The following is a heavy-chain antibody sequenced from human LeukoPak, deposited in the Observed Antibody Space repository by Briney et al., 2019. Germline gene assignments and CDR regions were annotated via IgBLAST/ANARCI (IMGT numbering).Heavy chain of an antibody. CDR1: GLTLSNYG. D-gene: IGHD3-10*01. V-gene: IGHV3-23*01. Sequence: GGSLRLSCAVSGLTLSNYGMSWVRQAPGKGLEWVAGLSGSGGGTNYADSVQGRFTISRDNPKNTLYLQMNSLRAEDTAVYFCAKRGVVIRVFLVGFHKEAYYFDSWGQGALVTVSS. J-gene: IGHJ4*02. CDR2: LSGSGGGT. CDR3: AKRGVVIRVFLVGFHKEAYYFDS.